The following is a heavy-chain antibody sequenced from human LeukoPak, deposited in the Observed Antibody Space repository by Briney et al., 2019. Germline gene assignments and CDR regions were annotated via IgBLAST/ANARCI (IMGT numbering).Heavy chain of an antibody. D-gene: IGHD3-22*01. CDR1: GYTFTSYG. CDR2: IIPIFGTA. V-gene: IGHV1-69*06. Sequence: SVKVSCKASGYTFTSYGISWVRQAPGQGLEWMGGIIPIFGTANYAQKLQGRVTITADKSTSTAYMELSSLRSEDTAVYYCARVAETYYYDSSGYPPGYFDYWGQGTLVTVSS. CDR3: ARVAETYYYDSSGYPPGYFDY. J-gene: IGHJ4*02.